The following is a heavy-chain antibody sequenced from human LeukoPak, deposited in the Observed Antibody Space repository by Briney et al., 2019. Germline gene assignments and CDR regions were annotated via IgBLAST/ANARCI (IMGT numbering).Heavy chain of an antibody. CDR2: IYYSGST. CDR1: GGPLTSYY. J-gene: IGHJ5*02. Sequence: SETLSLTFAVSGGPLTSYYWTWIRQPPGKGLEWIGYIYYSGSTNYNPSLKSRVTTSVDTSKNQFSLKLSSVTAADTAVYYCARTDSGSPVLPHWFDPWGQGTLVTVSS. D-gene: IGHD1-26*01. CDR3: ARTDSGSPVLPHWFDP. V-gene: IGHV4-59*08.